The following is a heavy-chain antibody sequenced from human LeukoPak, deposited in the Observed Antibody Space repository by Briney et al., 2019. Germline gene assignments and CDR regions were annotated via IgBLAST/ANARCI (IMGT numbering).Heavy chain of an antibody. D-gene: IGHD3-16*02. J-gene: IGHJ4*02. Sequence: PSETLSLTGTVSGGSISSGGYYWSWIRQHPGKGLEWIGYIYYSGSTYYNPSLKSRVTISVDTSKNQFSLKLSSVTAADTAVYYCARALRLGELSLPPFDYWGQGTLVTVSS. CDR3: ARALRLGELSLPPFDY. V-gene: IGHV4-31*03. CDR1: GGSISSGGYY. CDR2: IYYSGST.